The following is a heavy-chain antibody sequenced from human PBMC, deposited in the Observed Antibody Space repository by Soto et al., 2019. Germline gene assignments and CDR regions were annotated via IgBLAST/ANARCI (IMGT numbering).Heavy chain of an antibody. D-gene: IGHD3-10*01. V-gene: IGHV3-23*01. Sequence: HPGGSLRLSCAASGFIFSNYAMNWVRQAPGKGLEWVSVISGSGGSIYYADSVKGRFTISRDNSKNTLFLQMNSLTVEDTAVYYCARDRDGPGAQSDYWGQGTLVTVSS. CDR1: GFIFSNYA. J-gene: IGHJ4*02. CDR3: ARDRDGPGAQSDY. CDR2: ISGSGGSI.